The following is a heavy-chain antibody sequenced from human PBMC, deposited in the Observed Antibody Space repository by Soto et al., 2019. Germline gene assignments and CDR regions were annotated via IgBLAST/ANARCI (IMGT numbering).Heavy chain of an antibody. CDR1: GFTFSSYA. J-gene: IGHJ6*02. D-gene: IGHD5-18*01. Sequence: LRLSCAASGFTFSSYAMHWVRQAPGKRLEWVAVISYDGSNKYYADTVKGRFTISRDNFKNTLYLHMTSLRAEDTAVYYCARENTAMDLDYYGMDVWGQGTTVTVSS. CDR3: ARENTAMDLDYYGMDV. V-gene: IGHV3-30-3*01. CDR2: ISYDGSNK.